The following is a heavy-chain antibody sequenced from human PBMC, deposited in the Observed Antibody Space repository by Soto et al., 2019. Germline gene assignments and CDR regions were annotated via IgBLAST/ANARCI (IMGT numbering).Heavy chain of an antibody. J-gene: IGHJ4*02. CDR3: ARIDYDSSLYYFDY. CDR2: IYYSGST. CDR1: GGSISSSSYY. D-gene: IGHD3-22*01. Sequence: QLQLQESGPGLVKPSETLSLTCTVSGGSISSSSYYWGWIRQPPGKGLEWIGSIYYSGSTYYNPSLKSRVTISVDTSKNQFSLKLSSVTAADTAVYYCARIDYDSSLYYFDYWGQGTLVTVSS. V-gene: IGHV4-39*01.